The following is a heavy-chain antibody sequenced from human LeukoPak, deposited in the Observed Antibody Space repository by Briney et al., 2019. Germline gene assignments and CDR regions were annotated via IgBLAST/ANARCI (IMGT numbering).Heavy chain of an antibody. D-gene: IGHD3-3*01. Sequence: REASVKVSCKASGYTFTNYGITWVRQAPGQGLEWMGWISAYNGNTNYAQKLQGRVTMTTDTSTSTAYMELRSLRSDDTAVYYCARDWRGTLFGVVIHYYYYGTDVWGQGTTVTVSS. CDR3: ARDWRGTLFGVVIHYYYYGTDV. V-gene: IGHV1-18*01. CDR1: GYTFTNYG. CDR2: ISAYNGNT. J-gene: IGHJ6*02.